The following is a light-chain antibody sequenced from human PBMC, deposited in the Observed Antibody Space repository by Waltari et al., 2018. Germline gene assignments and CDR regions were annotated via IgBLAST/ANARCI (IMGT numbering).Light chain of an antibody. CDR1: QSVGRT. CDR2: GAS. V-gene: IGKV3-20*01. J-gene: IGKJ1*01. Sequence: ENVLTQSPGPLSLSPGERATLSCRASQSVGRTLAWYQQRPGQAPRLLIYGASSRAADIPDRFAGSGSGTDFSLTINRLEPEDFAVYYCQHYLRLPVSFGQGTKVEIK. CDR3: QHYLRLPVS.